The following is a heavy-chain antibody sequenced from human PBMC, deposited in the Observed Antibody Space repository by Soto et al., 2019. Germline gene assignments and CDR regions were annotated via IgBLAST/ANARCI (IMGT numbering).Heavy chain of an antibody. V-gene: IGHV3-23*01. CDR2: ISASGGST. D-gene: IGHD6-19*01. CDR3: ARPDSGWYGVY. Sequence: GGSLRLSCAASGFTFNRYDMSWVRQAPGKGLEWVSAISASGGSTYYADSVKGRFTISRDNSKNTLYLQMNSLRAEDTAVYYCARPDSGWYGVYWGQGTLVTVSS. CDR1: GFTFNRYD. J-gene: IGHJ4*02.